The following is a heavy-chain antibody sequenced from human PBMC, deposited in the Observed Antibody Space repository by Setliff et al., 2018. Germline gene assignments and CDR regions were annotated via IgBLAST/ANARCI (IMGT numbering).Heavy chain of an antibody. Sequence: GSLRLSCAASGFTFSNYYMTWIRQAPGKGLEWISYIHDSGNPTYYADSVKGRFTVSRDNAKKPLYLQMTSLRAEDTAIYYCARTTGYRLAGDLDYWGQGTLVTVPQ. CDR2: IHDSGNPT. D-gene: IGHD3-16*01. CDR3: ARTTGYRLAGDLDY. J-gene: IGHJ4*02. V-gene: IGHV3-11*01. CDR1: GFTFSNYY.